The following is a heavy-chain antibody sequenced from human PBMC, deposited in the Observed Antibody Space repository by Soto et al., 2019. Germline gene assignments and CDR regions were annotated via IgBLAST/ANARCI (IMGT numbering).Heavy chain of an antibody. CDR3: ATALWNDARIDAFDI. CDR1: GYTLTELS. J-gene: IGHJ3*02. V-gene: IGHV1-24*01. D-gene: IGHD1-1*01. Sequence: ASVKVSCKVSGYTLTELSMHWVRQAPGKGLEWMGGFDPEDGETIYAQKFQGRVTMTEDTSTDTAYMELSSLRSEDTAVYYCATALWNDARIDAFDIWGQGTMVTVSS. CDR2: FDPEDGET.